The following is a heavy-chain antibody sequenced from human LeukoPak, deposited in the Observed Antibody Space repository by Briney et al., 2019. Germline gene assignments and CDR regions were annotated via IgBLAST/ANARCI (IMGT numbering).Heavy chain of an antibody. Sequence: EASVKVSYKTSGYTFIGYYIHWVRQAPGQGLEWMGWINPNSGGTNYAQKFQGRVTMTRDTSISTAYMELSSLRSDDTAVYYCARGARTTVTPFDPWGQGTLVTVSS. CDR3: ARGARTTVTPFDP. V-gene: IGHV1-2*02. J-gene: IGHJ5*02. D-gene: IGHD4-11*01. CDR2: INPNSGGT. CDR1: GYTFIGYY.